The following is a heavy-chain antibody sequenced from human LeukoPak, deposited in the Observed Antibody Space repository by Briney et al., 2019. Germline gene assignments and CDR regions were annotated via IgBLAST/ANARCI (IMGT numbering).Heavy chain of an antibody. J-gene: IGHJ3*02. Sequence: SETLSLTCTVSGGSISSGDYYWSWIRQPPGKGLEWIGYIYYSGSTYYNPSLKSRVTISVDTSKNRFSLKLSSVTAADTAVYYCARVKYSYAFDIWGQGTMVTVSS. CDR3: ARVKYSYAFDI. CDR1: GGSISSGDYY. V-gene: IGHV4-30-4*08. D-gene: IGHD5-18*01. CDR2: IYYSGST.